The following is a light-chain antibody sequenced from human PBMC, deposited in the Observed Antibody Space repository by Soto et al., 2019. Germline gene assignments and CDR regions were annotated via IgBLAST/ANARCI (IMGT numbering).Light chain of an antibody. V-gene: IGLV2-8*01. Sequence: QSALTQPPSASGSPGQSVTISCTGTSSDVGPYKYVSWYQQHPGKAPKLIIYAVNQRPSGVPDRFSGSKSGNTASLTVFGLQAEDEADYYCSSYARGNIYGFGTGTKVTVL. J-gene: IGLJ1*01. CDR2: AVN. CDR1: SSDVGPYKY. CDR3: SSYARGNIYG.